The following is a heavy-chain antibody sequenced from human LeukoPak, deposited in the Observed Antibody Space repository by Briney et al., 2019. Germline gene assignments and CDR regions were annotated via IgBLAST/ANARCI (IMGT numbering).Heavy chain of an antibody. CDR3: ARDPDYYYDSSGYSPNYFDY. CDR2: ISYDGSNK. Sequence: GGSLRLSCAASGFTFSNAWMSWVRQAPGKGLEWVAVISYDGSNKYYADSVKGRFTISRDNSKNTLYLQMNSLRAEDTAVYYCARDPDYYYDSSGYSPNYFDYWGQGTLVTVSS. CDR1: GFTFSNAW. V-gene: IGHV3-30-3*01. D-gene: IGHD3-22*01. J-gene: IGHJ4*02.